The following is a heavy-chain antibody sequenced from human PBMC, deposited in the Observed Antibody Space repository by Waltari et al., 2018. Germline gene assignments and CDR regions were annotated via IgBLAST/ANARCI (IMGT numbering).Heavy chain of an antibody. CDR3: ARGSRDDWFDP. J-gene: IGHJ5*02. CDR1: GYNFNTYW. D-gene: IGHD3-10*01. V-gene: IGHV5-51*03. CDR2: IYPSDSDT. Sequence: QLVQSGAEVIKAGESLKISCKGSGYNFNTYWVAWVRQMPGKGLEWMGIIYPSDSDTRDSPSFQGQVTSSADKSINTVYLQWSSLEASDTATYYCARGSRDDWFDPWGQGTLVTVSS.